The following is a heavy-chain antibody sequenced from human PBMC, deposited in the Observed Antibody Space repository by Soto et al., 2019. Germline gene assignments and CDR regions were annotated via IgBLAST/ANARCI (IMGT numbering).Heavy chain of an antibody. CDR1: GGSVSSAYS. Sequence: PSETLSLTCTVFGGSVSSAYSWSWIRQPPGKGLEWIGFIYQSGSTYYNPSLKSRVTMSLDRPKNQFSLKLSSVTAADTAVYYCARELLFYDSDGFSWDDAFDIWGQGTMVTVSS. J-gene: IGHJ3*02. CDR2: IYQSGST. D-gene: IGHD3-22*01. CDR3: ARELLFYDSDGFSWDDAFDI. V-gene: IGHV4-30-2*01.